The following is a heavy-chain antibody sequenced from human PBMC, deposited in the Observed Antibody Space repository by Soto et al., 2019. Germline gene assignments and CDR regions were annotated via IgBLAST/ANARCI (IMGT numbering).Heavy chain of an antibody. CDR2: IYYSGST. Sequence: SETLSLTCTVSGGSISSGDYYWSWIRQPPGKGLEWIGYIYYSGSTYYNPSLKSRVTISVDTSKNQFSLKLSSVTAADTAVYYCAKGGEIYCTNGVCSPYFDYWGQGTLVTVSS. J-gene: IGHJ4*02. CDR1: GGSISSGDYY. CDR3: AKGGEIYCTNGVCSPYFDY. V-gene: IGHV4-30-4*01. D-gene: IGHD2-8*01.